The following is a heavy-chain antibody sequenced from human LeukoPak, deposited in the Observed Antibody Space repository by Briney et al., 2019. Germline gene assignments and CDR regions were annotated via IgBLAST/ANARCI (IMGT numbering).Heavy chain of an antibody. D-gene: IGHD6-13*01. CDR1: GFTFSSYG. V-gene: IGHV3-30*18. J-gene: IGHJ4*02. CDR2: ISYDGSNK. CDR3: AKAGAAAGSADY. Sequence: PGGSLRLSCAASGFTFSSYGMHWVRQAPGKGLEWVAVISYDGSNKYYADSVKGRFTISRDNSKNTLYLQMNSLRAEDTAVYYCAKAGAAAGSADYWGQGTLVTVSS.